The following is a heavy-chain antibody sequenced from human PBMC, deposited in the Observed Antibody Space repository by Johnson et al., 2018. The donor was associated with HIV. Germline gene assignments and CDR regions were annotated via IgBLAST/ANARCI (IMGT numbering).Heavy chain of an antibody. D-gene: IGHD1-26*01. V-gene: IGHV3-20*04. Sequence: VQLVESGGGVVRPGGSLRLSCAAFGFTFDDYGMSWVRQAPEKGLELVSGINWNSGSIGYADSVKGRFSISRDNPNNSLYLQMNTLRVEDTALYYCAKAVKWGVDAFDVWGPGTMVTVSS. CDR3: AKAVKWGVDAFDV. CDR1: GFTFDDYG. J-gene: IGHJ3*01. CDR2: INWNSGSI.